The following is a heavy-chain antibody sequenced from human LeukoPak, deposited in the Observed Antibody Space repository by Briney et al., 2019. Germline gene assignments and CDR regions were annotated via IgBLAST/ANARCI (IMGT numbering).Heavy chain of an antibody. V-gene: IGHV3-21*01. J-gene: IGHJ4*02. D-gene: IGHD3-22*01. CDR1: GFIFSSYG. CDR2: SNSSSTYI. CDR3: ARRVRDDTSGYLYYFDY. Sequence: GGSLRLSCAASGFIFSSYGMHWVRQAPGKGLEWVASSNSSSTYIYYAHSLMGRFTISRDNAKNSLYLQMHSLRAEDTAVYYCARRVRDDTSGYLYYFDYWGQGTLVTVSS.